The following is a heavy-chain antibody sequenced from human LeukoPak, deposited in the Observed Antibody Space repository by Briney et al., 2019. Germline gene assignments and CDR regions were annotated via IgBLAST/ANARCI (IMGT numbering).Heavy chain of an antibody. Sequence: NPGGSLRLSCAASGFTFSSYSMNWVRQAPGKGLEWVSSISSSSSSYIYYADSVKGRFTISRDNAKNSLYLQMNSLRAEDTAVYYCARESLEIAEGPDYWGQGTLVTVSS. CDR3: ARESLEIAEGPDY. J-gene: IGHJ4*02. CDR1: GFTFSSYS. D-gene: IGHD6-13*01. CDR2: ISSSSSSYI. V-gene: IGHV3-21*01.